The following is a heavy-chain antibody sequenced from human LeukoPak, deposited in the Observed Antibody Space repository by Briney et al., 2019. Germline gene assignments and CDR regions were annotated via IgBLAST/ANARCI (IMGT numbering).Heavy chain of an antibody. V-gene: IGHV4-59*01. D-gene: IGHD2-2*01. CDR1: GGTINNYY. CDR2: MYYIGAT. CDR3: ARLPPSGSVGVTDAFDI. Sequence: PSETLSLTCTVSGGTINNYYWTWIRQPPGKRVEWMGYMYYIGATNYNPPFKSRVTMSVDPFRNHFSLQLTPVTLADPAVYYCARLPPSGSVGVTDAFDIWGQGTMVTVSS. J-gene: IGHJ3*02.